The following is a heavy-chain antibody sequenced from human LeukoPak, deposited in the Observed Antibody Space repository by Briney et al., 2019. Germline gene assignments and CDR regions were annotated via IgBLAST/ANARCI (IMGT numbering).Heavy chain of an antibody. CDR2: INPSSGGT. CDR1: GYTFSNYY. D-gene: IGHD2-8*01. J-gene: IGHJ4*02. CDR3: ARHVSSSNEDY. V-gene: IGHV1-2*02. Sequence: ASVKVSCKASGYTFSNYYMHWVRQAPGQGLEWMGWINPSSGGTNFAQKSQGRVTMTRDTSISTAYMELHGLRSDDTAVYYCARHVSSSNEDYWGQGTLVTVSS.